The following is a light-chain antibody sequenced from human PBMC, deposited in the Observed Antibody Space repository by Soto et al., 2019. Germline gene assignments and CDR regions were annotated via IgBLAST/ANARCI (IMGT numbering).Light chain of an antibody. CDR3: LQYNTFPHS. CDR1: QMIARW. CDR2: DAT. J-gene: IGKJ2*01. V-gene: IGKV1-5*01. Sequence: IQMTQSPPTLSASVGDTVTLTCRSSQMIARWLAWYQQKPGTAPRLIIYDATSLQSGVPPRFSATASETDFTLTISSLHSDDFATYYCLQYNTFPHSFGQGTKLEI.